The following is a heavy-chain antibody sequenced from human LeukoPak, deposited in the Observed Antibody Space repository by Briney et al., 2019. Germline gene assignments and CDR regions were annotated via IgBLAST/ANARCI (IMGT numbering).Heavy chain of an antibody. J-gene: IGHJ4*02. CDR1: GFTFSSYW. CDR3: ATWRGSGSYGGYFDY. CDR2: INSDGSST. Sequence: GGSLRLSCAASGFTFSSYWMHWVRQAPGKGLVWVSRINSDGSSTSYADSVKGRFTISRDNAKNTLYLQMNSLRAEDTAVYYCATWRGSGSYGGYFDYRGQGTLVTVSS. D-gene: IGHD3-10*01. V-gene: IGHV3-74*01.